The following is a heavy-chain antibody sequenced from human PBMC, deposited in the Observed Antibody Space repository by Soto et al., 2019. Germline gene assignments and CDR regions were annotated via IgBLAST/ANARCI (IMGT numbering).Heavy chain of an antibody. CDR1: GFTVGSTY. Sequence: GVLRLSCAASGFTVGSTYMSWVRQAPGKGLEWVSVIYSDGTTYYADSVKGRFTISRENSKNTLYLHMNSLRAEDTAVYYCARSTYYDILTGSYYYYAMDVWGQGTTVTVSS. CDR3: ARSTYYDILTGSYYYYAMDV. V-gene: IGHV3-53*01. D-gene: IGHD3-9*01. CDR2: IYSDGTT. J-gene: IGHJ6*02.